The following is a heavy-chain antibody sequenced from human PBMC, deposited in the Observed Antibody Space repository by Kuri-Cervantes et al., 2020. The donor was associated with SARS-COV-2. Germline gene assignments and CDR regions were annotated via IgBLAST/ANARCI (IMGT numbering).Heavy chain of an antibody. CDR1: GGSISSYY. CDR3: ARGTYYDFWSGYNYYGMDV. CDR2: IYYSGST. J-gene: IGHJ6*02. V-gene: IGHV4-59*01. Sequence: SETLSLTCTVSGGSISSYYWSWIRQPPGKGLEWIGYIYYSGSTNYNPSLKSRVTISVDTSKNQFSLKLSSVTAADTAVYYCARGTYYDFWSGYNYYGMDVWGQGTRVTVSS. D-gene: IGHD3-3*01.